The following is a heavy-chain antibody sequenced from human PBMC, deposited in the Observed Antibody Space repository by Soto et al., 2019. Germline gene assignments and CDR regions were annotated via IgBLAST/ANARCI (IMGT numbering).Heavy chain of an antibody. V-gene: IGHV1-24*01. D-gene: IGHD2-2*01. Sequence: GESLKISCKVSGYTLTELSMHWVRQAPGKGLEWMGGFDPEDGETIYAQKFQGRVTMTEDTSTDTAYMELSSLRSEDTAVYYCATVEDCSSTSCYVFDYWGQGTLVTVSS. J-gene: IGHJ4*02. CDR3: ATVEDCSSTSCYVFDY. CDR2: FDPEDGET. CDR1: GYTLTELS.